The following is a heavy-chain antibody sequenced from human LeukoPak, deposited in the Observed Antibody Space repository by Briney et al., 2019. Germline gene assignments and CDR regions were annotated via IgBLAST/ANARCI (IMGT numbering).Heavy chain of an antibody. J-gene: IGHJ1*01. Sequence: PGGSLRLSCAASGFTVSSNFMAWVRQAPGKGLEWVSRIDTDGSNSDYADSVKGRFTISRDNSKNTLYLQMNSLRAEDTAVYYCAKSFPDAEYFQHWGQGTLVTVSS. CDR2: IDTDGSNS. V-gene: IGHV3-NL1*01. CDR1: GFTVSSNF. CDR3: AKSFPDAEYFQH.